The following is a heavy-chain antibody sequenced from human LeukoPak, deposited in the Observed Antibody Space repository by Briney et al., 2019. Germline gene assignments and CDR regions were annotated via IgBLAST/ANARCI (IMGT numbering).Heavy chain of an antibody. Sequence: GGSLRLSCAASGFTFRNYRMNWVRQAPGKGLEWVSSISSSSIYIYYADSLKGRFTISRDNAKNSLYLQMNSLRAEDTAVYYCAFPSGVRSYFDYWGQGTLVTVSS. V-gene: IGHV3-21*01. CDR2: ISSSSIYI. CDR3: AFPSGVRSYFDY. CDR1: GFTFRNYR. J-gene: IGHJ4*02. D-gene: IGHD3-10*01.